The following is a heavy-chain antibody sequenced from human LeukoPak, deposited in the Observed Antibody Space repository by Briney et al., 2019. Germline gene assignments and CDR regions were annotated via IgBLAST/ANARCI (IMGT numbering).Heavy chain of an antibody. J-gene: IGHJ6*03. CDR3: AHIALSYDFVWGSSDYYYYMDV. D-gene: IGHD3-16*01. Sequence: SGPTLVNPTQTLTLTCTFSGFSLTTSGVGVGWIRQPPGKALEWLALIYGNDDKRYSPSLKSRLTITKDTSRNQVVLTMTNMDPVDTATYYCAHIALSYDFVWGSSDYYYYMDVWGKGTTVTISS. V-gene: IGHV2-5*01. CDR2: IYGNDDK. CDR1: GFSLTTSGVG.